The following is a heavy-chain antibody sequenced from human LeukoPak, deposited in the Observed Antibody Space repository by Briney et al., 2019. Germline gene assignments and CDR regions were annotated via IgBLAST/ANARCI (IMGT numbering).Heavy chain of an antibody. CDR1: GFTFSNDC. J-gene: IGHJ4*02. CDR2: IKQDGSEN. CDR3: ARVQGSSGPGIFEY. V-gene: IGHV3-7*01. Sequence: GGSLRLSCAASGFTFSNDCMSWVRQAPGKGLEWVANIKQDGSENFYVDSVKGRFTISRDNAKKSLYLQMNSLRVEDTAVYYCARVQGSSGPGIFEYWGQGTLVTVSS. D-gene: IGHD6-19*01.